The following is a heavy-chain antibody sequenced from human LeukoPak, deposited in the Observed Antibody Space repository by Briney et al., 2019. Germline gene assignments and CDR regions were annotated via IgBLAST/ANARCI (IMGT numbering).Heavy chain of an antibody. CDR2: ISSRSSYI. D-gene: IGHD3-10*01. CDR3: ARYGSGSYYFDY. Sequence: PGGSLRLSCAASGFTFSSYSMNWVRQAPGKGLDWVSSISSRSSYIYYADSVKGRFTISRDNAANSLYLQVNSLRAEDTAVYYCARYGSGSYYFDYWGQGTLVTVSS. CDR1: GFTFSSYS. J-gene: IGHJ4*02. V-gene: IGHV3-21*01.